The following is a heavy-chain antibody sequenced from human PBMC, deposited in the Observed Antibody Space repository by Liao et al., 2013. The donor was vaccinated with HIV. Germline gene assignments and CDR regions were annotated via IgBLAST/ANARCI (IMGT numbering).Heavy chain of an antibody. J-gene: IGHJ4*02. D-gene: IGHD3-16*01. CDR3: ARTYDYVGEVDY. CDR1: GDSISSYY. Sequence: QVQLQESGPGLVKPSETLSLTCTVSGDSISSYYWSWIRQPAGKGLEWIGRIYTSGNTNYNPSLKSRVTMSVDTSKNQFSLKLNSVTAADTAVYYCARTYDYVGEVDYWGQGTLVTVSS. CDR2: IYTSGNT. V-gene: IGHV4-4*07.